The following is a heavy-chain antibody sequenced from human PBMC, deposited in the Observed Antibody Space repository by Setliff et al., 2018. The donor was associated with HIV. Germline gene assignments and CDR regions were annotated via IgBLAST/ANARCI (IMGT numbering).Heavy chain of an antibody. D-gene: IGHD2-15*01. CDR3: ARYCSGGSCPNWFDP. V-gene: IGHV4-39*07. J-gene: IGHJ5*02. Sequence: SETLSLTCTVSGGSISSSSYYWGWIRQPPGKGLEWIGSIYYRGSTYYNPSLKSRVTISVDTSKNQFSLKLNSVTAADTAVYYCARYCSGGSCPNWFDPWGQGTLVTVSS. CDR1: GGSISSSSYY. CDR2: IYYRGST.